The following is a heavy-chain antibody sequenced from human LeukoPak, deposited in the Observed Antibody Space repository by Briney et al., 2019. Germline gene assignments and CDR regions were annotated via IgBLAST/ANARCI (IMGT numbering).Heavy chain of an antibody. Sequence: GGSLRLSCAASGFTFSSYDMHWVRQATGKGLERVSAIGTAGDTYYPGSVKGRFTISRENAKNSLYLQMNSLRAEDTAVYYCARDGSSGYKDYWGQGTLVTVSS. D-gene: IGHD3-22*01. CDR1: GFTFSSYD. V-gene: IGHV3-13*01. CDR3: ARDGSSGYKDY. J-gene: IGHJ4*02. CDR2: IGTAGDT.